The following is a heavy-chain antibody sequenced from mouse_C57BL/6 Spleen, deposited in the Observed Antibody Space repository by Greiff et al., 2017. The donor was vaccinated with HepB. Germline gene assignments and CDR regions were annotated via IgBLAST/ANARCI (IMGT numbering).Heavy chain of an antibody. D-gene: IGHD1-1*01. CDR2: INPNNGGT. J-gene: IGHJ2*01. CDR1: GYTFTDYN. V-gene: IGHV1-18*01. Sequence: VQLKESGPELVKPGASVKIPCKASGYTFTDYNMDWVKQSHGKSLEWIGDINPNNGGTIYNQKFKGKATLTVDKSSSTAYMELRSLTSEDTAVYYCARYYYGSRKGFDYWGQGTTLTVSS. CDR3: ARYYYGSRKGFDY.